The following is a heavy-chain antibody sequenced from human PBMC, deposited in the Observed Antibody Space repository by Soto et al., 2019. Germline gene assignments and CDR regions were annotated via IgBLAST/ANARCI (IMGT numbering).Heavy chain of an antibody. Sequence: EVQLVESGGGLVQPGGSLKLSCAASGFTFSGSAMHWVRQASGKGLEWVGRIRSKANSYATAYAASVKGRLTISRDDSENTAYLQMNSLNTEDTAVYYCTSRIEAATGTGGYFDLWGRGTLVTVSS. CDR1: GFTFSGSA. CDR3: TSRIEAATGTGGYFDL. V-gene: IGHV3-73*02. CDR2: IRSKANSYAT. J-gene: IGHJ2*01. D-gene: IGHD6-13*01.